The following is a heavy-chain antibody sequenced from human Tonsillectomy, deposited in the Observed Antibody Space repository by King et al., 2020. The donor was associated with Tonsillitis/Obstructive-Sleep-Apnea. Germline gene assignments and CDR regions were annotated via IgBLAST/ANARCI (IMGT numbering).Heavy chain of an antibody. V-gene: IGHV4-59*01. CDR2: IYYSGST. Sequence: QLQESGPGLVKPSETLSLTCTVSGGSISSYYWSWIRQPPGKGLEWIGYIYYSGSTNYNPSLKSRVTISVDTSKNQFSLKLSSVTAADTAVYYCARDAYDYGGGMDVWGQGTTVTVSS. CDR3: ARDAYDYGGGMDV. J-gene: IGHJ6*02. D-gene: IGHD4-23*01. CDR1: GGSISSYY.